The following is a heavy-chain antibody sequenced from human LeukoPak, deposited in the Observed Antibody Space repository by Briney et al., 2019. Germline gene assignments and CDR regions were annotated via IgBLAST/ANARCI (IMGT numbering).Heavy chain of an antibody. Sequence: PGGSLRLSCAASGFTFSSYNMNWVRQAPGKGLEWVSYISGRSDTIYYADSVKGRFIISRDNARNSLSLQMDSLRVEDTAVYYSVRFYGGNSCFDYWGQGIMVTVST. CDR3: VRFYGGNSCFDY. V-gene: IGHV3-48*01. CDR2: ISGRSDTI. D-gene: IGHD4-23*01. CDR1: GFTFSSYN. J-gene: IGHJ4*02.